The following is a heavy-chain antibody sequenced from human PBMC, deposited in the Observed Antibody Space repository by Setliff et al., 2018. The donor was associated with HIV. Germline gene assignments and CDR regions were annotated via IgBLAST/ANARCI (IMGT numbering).Heavy chain of an antibody. D-gene: IGHD5-12*01. J-gene: IGHJ4*02. Sequence: ESLKISCAASGFTFSSYAMSWVRQAPGKGLEWVSAISGSGGSTYYADSVKGRFTISRDNSKNTLYLQMNSLRAEDTAVYYCAKDPRAAVATICDYWGQGTLVTVSS. CDR3: AKDPRAAVATICDY. V-gene: IGHV3-23*01. CDR1: GFTFSSYA. CDR2: ISGSGGST.